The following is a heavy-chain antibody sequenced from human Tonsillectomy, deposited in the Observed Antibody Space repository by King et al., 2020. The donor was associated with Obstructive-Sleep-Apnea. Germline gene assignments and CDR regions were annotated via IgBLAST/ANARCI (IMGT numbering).Heavy chain of an antibody. CDR3: ARDLTRYSGVWGASPYY. J-gene: IGHJ4*02. Sequence: QLVQSGAEVKKPGASVKVSCKASGYTFTGYYMHWVRQAPGQGLEWMGWINPSSGSTNYAQKFQGRVTMTRDTSVSTAYMELSRLRSDDTAVYYCARDLTRYSGVWGASPYYWGQGTLVTVSS. CDR1: GYTFTGYY. CDR2: INPSSGST. V-gene: IGHV1-2*02. D-gene: IGHD3-10*01.